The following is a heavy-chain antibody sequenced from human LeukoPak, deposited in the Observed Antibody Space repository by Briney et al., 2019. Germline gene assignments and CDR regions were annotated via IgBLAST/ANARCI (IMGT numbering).Heavy chain of an antibody. CDR1: GYTLTELS. V-gene: IGHV1-24*01. Sequence: ASVKVSCKVSGYTLTELSMHWVRQAPGKGLEWMGGFDPEDGETIYAQKFQGRVTMTEDTSTDTAYMELSSLRSEDTAVYYCATDRPRITGTIYGMDVWGQGTTVTASS. D-gene: IGHD1-7*01. CDR2: FDPEDGET. CDR3: ATDRPRITGTIYGMDV. J-gene: IGHJ6*02.